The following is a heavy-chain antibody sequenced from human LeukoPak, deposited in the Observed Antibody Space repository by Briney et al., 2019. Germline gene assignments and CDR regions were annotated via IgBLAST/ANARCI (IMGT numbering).Heavy chain of an antibody. CDR1: GYTFTGYY. V-gene: IGHV1-2*02. D-gene: IGHD6-6*01. J-gene: IGHJ5*02. Sequence: ASVKVSCKASGYTFTGYYMHWVRQAPGQGLEWMGWINPNSGGTNYAQKFQGRVTMTRDTSISTAYMELSRLRSDDTAAYYCARDFGVYSSSRFDPWGQGTLVTVSS. CDR2: INPNSGGT. CDR3: ARDFGVYSSSRFDP.